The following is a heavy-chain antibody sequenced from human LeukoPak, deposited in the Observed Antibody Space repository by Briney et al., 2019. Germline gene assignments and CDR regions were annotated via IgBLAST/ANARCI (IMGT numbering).Heavy chain of an antibody. CDR3: AKGQWLVLFPDY. V-gene: IGHV3-30*18. J-gene: IGHJ4*02. Sequence: GGSLRLSCAASGFTFSSYGMHWVRRAPGKGLEWVAVISYDGSNKYYADSVKGRFTISRDNSKNTLYLQMNSLRAEDTAVYYCAKGQWLVLFPDYWGQGTLVTVSS. CDR1: GFTFSSYG. D-gene: IGHD6-19*01. CDR2: ISYDGSNK.